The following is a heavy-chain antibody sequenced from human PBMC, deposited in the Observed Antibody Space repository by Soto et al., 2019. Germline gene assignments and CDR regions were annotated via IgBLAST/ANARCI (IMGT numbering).Heavy chain of an antibody. CDR3: AHLNTRGYYVDY. V-gene: IGHV2-5*01. J-gene: IGHJ4*02. CDR2: VYWNDDK. CDR1: GFSLSTSQVG. Sequence: SGPTLVNPTQTLTLTCTFSGFSLSTSQVGVGWIRQPPGKALEWLAHVYWNDDKYYSLSLKSRLTISKDTSKGQVVLTMTNMDPVDTAKYSCAHLNTRGYYVDYWGQGALVTVS.